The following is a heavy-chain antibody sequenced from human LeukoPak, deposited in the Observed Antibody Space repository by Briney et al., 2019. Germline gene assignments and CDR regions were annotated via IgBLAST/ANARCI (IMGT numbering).Heavy chain of an antibody. D-gene: IGHD2-2*01. CDR2: IDSSDSYT. CDR1: GYSFTSYW. J-gene: IGHJ1*01. CDR3: ARRRYCSSTSCPDREYFQH. Sequence: GESLKISCKGSGYSFTSYWISWVRQMPGKGLEWMGRIDSSDSYTNYSPSFQGHVTISADQSISTAYLQWSSLKASDTAMYYCARRRYCSSTSCPDREYFQHWGQGTLVTVSS. V-gene: IGHV5-10-1*01.